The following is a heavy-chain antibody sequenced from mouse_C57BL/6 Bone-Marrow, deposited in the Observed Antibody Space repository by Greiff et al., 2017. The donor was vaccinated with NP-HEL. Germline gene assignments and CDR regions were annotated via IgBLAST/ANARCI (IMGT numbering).Heavy chain of an antibody. V-gene: IGHV5-9-1*02. CDR2: ISSGGDSI. CDR1: GFTFSSYA. D-gene: IGHD1-1*01. Sequence: EVQGVESGEGLVKPGGSLKLSCAASGFTFSSYAMSWVRQTPEKRLEWVAYISSGGDSIYYADTVKGRFTISRDNARNTLYLQMSSLKSEDTAMYYCTTGSSPYWDFDVWGTGTTVTVSS. CDR3: TTGSSPYWDFDV. J-gene: IGHJ1*03.